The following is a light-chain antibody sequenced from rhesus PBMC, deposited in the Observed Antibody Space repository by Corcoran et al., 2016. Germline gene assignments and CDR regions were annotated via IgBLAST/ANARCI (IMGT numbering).Light chain of an antibody. CDR1: QGISKY. V-gene: IGKV1-25*01. CDR2: NAS. CDR3: QKINSYPLT. Sequence: DIQMTQSPSSLSASVGDTVTSTCKARQGISKYLAWYQQQPGKAPRLLINNASNLQSGVPSRLSGSGSGKEFTINISRVQPKDFTTYYSQKINSYPLTFGGRTKVEVE. J-gene: IGKJ4*01.